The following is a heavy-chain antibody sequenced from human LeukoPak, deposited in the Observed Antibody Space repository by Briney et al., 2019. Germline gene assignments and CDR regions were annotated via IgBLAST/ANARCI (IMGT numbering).Heavy chain of an antibody. V-gene: IGHV3-30*18. CDR1: GFTFSSYG. CDR3: AKGLWFGDFRNGMDV. D-gene: IGHD3-10*01. CDR2: ISYDGSNK. Sequence: GGSLRLSCAASGFTFSSYGMHWVRQAPGKGLEWVAVISYDGSNKYYADSVKGRFTISRDNSKNTLYLQMNSLRAEDTAVYYCAKGLWFGDFRNGMDVWGQGTTVTVSS. J-gene: IGHJ6*02.